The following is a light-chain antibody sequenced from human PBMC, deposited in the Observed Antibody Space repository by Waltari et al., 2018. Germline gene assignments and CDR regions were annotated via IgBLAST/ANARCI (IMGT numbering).Light chain of an antibody. V-gene: IGKV3-20*01. J-gene: IGKJ1*01. CDR1: QSFTRA. CDR3: QHYLRLPVT. Sequence: EIVLTQSPGTLSLSPGESATLSCRTSQSFTRALAWYQQKPGQAPRLLSYGASNRATCIRDRFSVSGSVTDFSLTISSLEPEDFAVYYCQHYLRLPVTFGQGTKVEVK. CDR2: GAS.